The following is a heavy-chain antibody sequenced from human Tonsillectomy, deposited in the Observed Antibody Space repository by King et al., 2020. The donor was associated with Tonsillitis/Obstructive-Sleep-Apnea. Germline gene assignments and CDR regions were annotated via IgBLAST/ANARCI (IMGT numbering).Heavy chain of an antibody. CDR2: INPNSGGT. Sequence: QLVQSGAEVKKPGAAVKVSCKASGFTFTAYYVHWVRQAPGQGLEWMGWINPNSGGTNYAQKFQGRVTMTGDTSTSTAYMELIRLRSDDTAVYYCAGGDDFYYGMDVWGQGTTVTVSS. CDR1: GFTFTAYY. V-gene: IGHV1-2*02. CDR3: AGGDDFYYGMDV. J-gene: IGHJ6*02. D-gene: IGHD1-1*01.